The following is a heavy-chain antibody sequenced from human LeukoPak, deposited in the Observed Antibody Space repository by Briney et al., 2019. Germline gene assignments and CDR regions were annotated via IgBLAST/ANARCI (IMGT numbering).Heavy chain of an antibody. D-gene: IGHD3-10*01. CDR2: IKHDGSQK. Sequence: GGSLRLSCAASGFTFSRYWMSWVRQAPGRGLEWVANIKHDGSQKYYVDSVRGRITISRDNAKNSLYLQMTSLRAEDTAVYYCARDEMGGIKAFDIWGQGTMVTVSS. CDR1: GFTFSRYW. V-gene: IGHV3-7*04. J-gene: IGHJ3*02. CDR3: ARDEMGGIKAFDI.